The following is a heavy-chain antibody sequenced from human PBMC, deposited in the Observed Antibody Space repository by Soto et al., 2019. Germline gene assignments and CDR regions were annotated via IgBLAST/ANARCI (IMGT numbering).Heavy chain of an antibody. D-gene: IGHD3-22*01. CDR1: GYTFTGYY. CDR2: INPNSGGT. Sequence: GASVKVSCKASGYTFTGYYMHWVRQAPGQGLEWMGWINPNSGGTNYAQKFQGWVTMTRDTSISTAYMEMSRLRSDDTAVYYCARSDSSGYYPIYYFDYWGQGTLVTVSS. J-gene: IGHJ4*02. V-gene: IGHV1-2*04. CDR3: ARSDSSGYYPIYYFDY.